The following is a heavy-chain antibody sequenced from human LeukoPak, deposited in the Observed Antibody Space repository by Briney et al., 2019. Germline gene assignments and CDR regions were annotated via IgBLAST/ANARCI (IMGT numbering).Heavy chain of an antibody. CDR2: ISDTGHAI. CDR3: ARDGYPGGDY. J-gene: IGHJ4*02. V-gene: IGHV3-48*02. Sequence: PGGSLRLSCAASGFTFSDYSMDWVRQTPGGGLGGVSYISDTGHAIYYADSVKGRFIISRDNAKNSLYLQMNSLRDEDTAVYYCARDGYPGGDYWGQGTLVTVSS. D-gene: IGHD3-22*01. CDR1: GFTFSDYS.